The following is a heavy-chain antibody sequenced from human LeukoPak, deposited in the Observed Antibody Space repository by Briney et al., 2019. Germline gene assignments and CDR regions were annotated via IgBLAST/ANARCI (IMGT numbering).Heavy chain of an antibody. CDR2: IYYGGST. V-gene: IGHV4-59*12. CDR1: GGSISSYY. CDR3: ARDPGGAGYYYGSGSYYTLDY. J-gene: IGHJ4*02. Sequence: SETLSLTCTVSGGSISSYYWSWIRPPPGKGLEWIGHIYYGGSTYYNPSLKSRVTISVDTSKNQFSLKLSSVTAADTAVYYCARDPGGAGYYYGSGSYYTLDYWGQGTLVTVSS. D-gene: IGHD3-10*01.